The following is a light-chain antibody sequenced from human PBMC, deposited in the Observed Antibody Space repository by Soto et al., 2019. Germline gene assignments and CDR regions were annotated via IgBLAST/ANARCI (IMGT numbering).Light chain of an antibody. CDR2: GAS. J-gene: IGKJ3*01. CDR1: QSVSNSY. Sequence: EIVLTQSPGTLSLSPGDRATLFCRASQSVSNSYLAWYHQKPGQAPRLLIYGASVRVTGIPDRFSGSGSGTDFTLTISRLESEDFAVYYCQLYGSSPPFTFGPGTKVDIK. CDR3: QLYGSSPPFT. V-gene: IGKV3-20*01.